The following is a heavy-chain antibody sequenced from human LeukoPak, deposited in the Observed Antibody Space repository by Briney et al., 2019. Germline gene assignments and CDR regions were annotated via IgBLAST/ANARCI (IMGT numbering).Heavy chain of an antibody. J-gene: IGHJ4*02. D-gene: IGHD3-9*01. CDR3: AKGPALLRYFVG. Sequence: PGGSLRLSCAASGFTFSSYGMHWVRQAPGKGLEWVAVISYDGSNKYYADSVKGRFTISRDNSKNTLYLQMNSLRAEDTAVYYCAKGPALLRYFVGWGQGTLVTVSS. CDR2: ISYDGSNK. CDR1: GFTFSSYG. V-gene: IGHV3-30*18.